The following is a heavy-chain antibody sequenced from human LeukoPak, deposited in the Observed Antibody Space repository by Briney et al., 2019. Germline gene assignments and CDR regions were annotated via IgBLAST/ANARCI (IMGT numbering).Heavy chain of an antibody. CDR3: ARVLYVWGSYRTTNWFDP. CDR1: GYTFTGYY. Sequence: ASVKVSCKASGYTFTGYYMHWVRQAPGQGLEWMGWINPNSGGTNYAQKFQGRVTMTRDTSISTAYMELSRLRSDDTAVYYCARVLYVWGSYRTTNWFDPWGQGTLVTVSS. CDR2: INPNSGGT. D-gene: IGHD3-16*02. V-gene: IGHV1-2*02. J-gene: IGHJ5*02.